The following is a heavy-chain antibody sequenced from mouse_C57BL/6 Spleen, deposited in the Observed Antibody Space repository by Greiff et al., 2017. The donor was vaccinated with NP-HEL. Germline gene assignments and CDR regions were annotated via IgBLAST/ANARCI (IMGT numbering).Heavy chain of an antibody. CDR2: IHPNIGST. CDR1: GYPFTSYW. D-gene: IGHD3-2*02. Sequence: QVQLQQPGAELVKPGASVKLSCKASGYPFTSYWMPWVKQRPGQGLEWIGMIHPNIGSTNYNEKFKSKATLTVDKSSSTAYMQLSSLTSEDSAVYYCASDSSGLYAMDYWGQGTSVTVSS. V-gene: IGHV1-64*01. CDR3: ASDSSGLYAMDY. J-gene: IGHJ4*01.